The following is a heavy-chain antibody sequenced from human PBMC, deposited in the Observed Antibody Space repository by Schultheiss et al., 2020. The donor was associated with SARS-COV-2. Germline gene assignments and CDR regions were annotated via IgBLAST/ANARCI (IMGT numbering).Heavy chain of an antibody. V-gene: IGHV3-33*01. Sequence: GESLKISCAASGFTFSSYGMHWVRQAPGKGLEWVAVIWYDGSNKYYADSVKGRFTISRDNSKNTLYLQMNSLRSEDTAVYFCARDSLARDAFDIWGQGTMVTVSS. CDR1: GFTFSSYG. J-gene: IGHJ3*02. CDR2: IWYDGSNK. CDR3: ARDSLARDAFDI.